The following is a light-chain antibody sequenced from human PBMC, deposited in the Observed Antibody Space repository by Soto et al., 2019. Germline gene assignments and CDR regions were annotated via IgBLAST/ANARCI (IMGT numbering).Light chain of an antibody. CDR2: GAS. CDR3: QHYGSSALT. V-gene: IGKV3-20*01. J-gene: IGKJ4*01. CDR1: QSVSSIY. Sequence: EIVLTQSPGTLSLSPGERATLSCRASQSVSSIYLAWYQQKPGQAPRLLIYGASSRATGIPDRFSGSGSGTDFTLTISRLEPEDFAVYYCQHYGSSALTFGGGTKVEIK.